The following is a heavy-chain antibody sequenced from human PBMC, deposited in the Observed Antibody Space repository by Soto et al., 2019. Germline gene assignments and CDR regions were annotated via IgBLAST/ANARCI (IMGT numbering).Heavy chain of an antibody. CDR2: ISAYNGNT. V-gene: IGHV1-18*01. CDR3: ARYLTTVTNDAFDI. D-gene: IGHD4-17*01. Sequence: ASVKVSCKASGYTFTSYGISWVRQAPGQGLEWMGWISAYNGNTNYAQKLQGRVTMTTDTSTSTAYMELRSLRSDDTAVYYCARYLTTVTNDAFDIWGQGTMVTVSS. CDR1: GYTFTSYG. J-gene: IGHJ3*02.